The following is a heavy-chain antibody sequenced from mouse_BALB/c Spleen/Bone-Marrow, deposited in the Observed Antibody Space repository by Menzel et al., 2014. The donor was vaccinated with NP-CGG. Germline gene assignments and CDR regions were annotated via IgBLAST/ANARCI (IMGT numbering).Heavy chain of an antibody. J-gene: IGHJ4*01. CDR3: ARSMDY. CDR1: GYTFSSYW. V-gene: IGHV1-9*01. CDR2: ILPGSGGT. Sequence: VQLQQSGAELMKPGASVKISCKATGYTFSSYWIEWVKQRPGHGLEWIGEILPGSGGTNYNEKFKGKATFTADTSSNTAYMQLNSLTSEDSAVYYCARSMDYWGQGTSVNVSS.